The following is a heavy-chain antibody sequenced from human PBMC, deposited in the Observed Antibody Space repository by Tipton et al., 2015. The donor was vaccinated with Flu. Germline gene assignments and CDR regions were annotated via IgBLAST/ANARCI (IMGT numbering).Heavy chain of an antibody. D-gene: IGHD3-22*01. Sequence: SLRLSCAASGFTFSSYWMHWVRQAPGQGLVWVSRIKGDGSTTHYADSVKGRFTISRDNAQNTLYLEMNSLRAEDTAVYYCARAGYYDGSAYIPNTDYWGQGTLVTVSS. J-gene: IGHJ4*02. V-gene: IGHV3-74*01. CDR3: ARAGYYDGSAYIPNTDY. CDR2: IKGDGSTT. CDR1: GFTFSSYW.